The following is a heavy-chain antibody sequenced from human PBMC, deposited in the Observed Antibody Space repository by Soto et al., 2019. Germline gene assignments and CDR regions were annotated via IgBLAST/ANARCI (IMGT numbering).Heavy chain of an antibody. V-gene: IGHV1-2*02. Sequence: ASVKVSCKASGYTFTGYYMHWVRQAPGQGLEWMGWINPNSGGTNYAQKFQGRVTMTRDTSISTAYMELSRLRSDDTAVYYCARALRYSSSCPEYWGQGTLVTVYS. D-gene: IGHD6-13*01. J-gene: IGHJ4*02. CDR1: GYTFTGYY. CDR3: ARALRYSSSCPEY. CDR2: INPNSGGT.